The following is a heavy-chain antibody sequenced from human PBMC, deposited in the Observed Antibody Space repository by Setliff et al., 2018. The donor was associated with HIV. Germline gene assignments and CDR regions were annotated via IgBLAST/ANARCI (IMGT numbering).Heavy chain of an antibody. CDR3: ATGYFYDSSGYKH. J-gene: IGHJ6*04. CDR2: ISSSSTYI. Sequence: GGSLRLSCADSGFTFTTYSMNWVRQAPGKGLEWVSSISSSSTYIDYADSVKGRFTISRDNAKNSLYLQMNSLRAEDTAVYYCATGYFYDSSGYKHWGKGTTVTVSS. V-gene: IGHV3-21*01. CDR1: GFTFTTYS. D-gene: IGHD3-22*01.